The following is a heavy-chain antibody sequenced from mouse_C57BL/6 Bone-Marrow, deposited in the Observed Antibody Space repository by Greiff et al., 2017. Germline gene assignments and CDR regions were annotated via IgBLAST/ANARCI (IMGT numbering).Heavy chain of an antibody. J-gene: IGHJ2*01. CDR3: ARRGGRRGYYFDY. V-gene: IGHV1-81*01. CDR1: GYTFTSYG. CDR2: IYPRSGNT. Sequence: QVQLQQSGAELARPGASVKLSCKASGYTFTSYGISWVKQRTGQGLEWIGEIYPRSGNTYYNEKFKGKATLTADKSSSTAYMELRSLTSEDAAVYFCARRGGRRGYYFDYWGQGTTLTVSS.